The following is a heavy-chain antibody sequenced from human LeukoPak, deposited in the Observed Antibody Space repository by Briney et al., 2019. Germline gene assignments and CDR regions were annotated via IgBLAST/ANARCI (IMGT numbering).Heavy chain of an antibody. CDR2: IYYSGST. Sequence: PSETLSLTCTVSGGSISSYYWSWIRQPPGKGLEWIGYIYYSGSTNYNPSLKSRVTISVDTSKNQFSLKLSSVTAADTAVYYCARAGVGQLYYYYYMDVWGKGTTVTVSS. J-gene: IGHJ6*03. CDR1: GGSISSYY. CDR3: ARAGVGQLYYYYYMDV. V-gene: IGHV4-59*08. D-gene: IGHD1/OR15-1a*01.